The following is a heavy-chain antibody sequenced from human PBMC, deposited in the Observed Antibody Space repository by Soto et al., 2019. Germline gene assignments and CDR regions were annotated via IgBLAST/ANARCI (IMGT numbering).Heavy chain of an antibody. J-gene: IGHJ6*02. CDR3: VKGSGDYYGSGSYYNPHYYYGMDV. V-gene: IGHV3-64D*08. Sequence: GGSLRLSCSASGFTFSSYAMHWVRQAPGKGLEYVSAISSNGGSTYYADSVKGRFTISRDNSKNTLYLQMSSLRAEDTAVYYCVKGSGDYYGSGSYYNPHYYYGMDVWGQGTTVTVSS. CDR2: ISSNGGST. CDR1: GFTFSSYA. D-gene: IGHD3-10*01.